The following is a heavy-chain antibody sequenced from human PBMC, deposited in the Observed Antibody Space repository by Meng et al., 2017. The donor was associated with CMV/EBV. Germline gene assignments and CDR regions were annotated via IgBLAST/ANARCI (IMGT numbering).Heavy chain of an antibody. V-gene: IGHV4-39*01. CDR1: GGSISSSSYY. J-gene: IGHJ6*02. Sequence: SETLSLTCTVSGGSISSSSYYWGWIRQPPGKGLEWIGSIYYSGSTYYNPSLKSRVTISVDTSKNQFSLKLSSVTAADTAVYYCASMGRLAPYYYYGMDVWGQGTTVTVSS. D-gene: IGHD1-1*01. CDR3: ASMGRLAPYYYYGMDV. CDR2: IYYSGST.